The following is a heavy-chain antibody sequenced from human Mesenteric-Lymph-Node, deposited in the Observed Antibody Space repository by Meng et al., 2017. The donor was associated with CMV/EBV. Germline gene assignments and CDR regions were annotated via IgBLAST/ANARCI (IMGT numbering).Heavy chain of an antibody. D-gene: IGHD3-9*01. CDR2: IYSGGSST. CDR1: GFTFSSYA. J-gene: IGHJ4*02. V-gene: IGHV3-23*03. Sequence: GESLKISCAASGFTFSSYAMSWVRQAPGKGLEWVSVIYSGGSSTYYADSVKGRFTISRDNSRDTLYLQMDSLRAEDTAIYYCAKDTGYYSFDYWGRGTLVTVSS. CDR3: AKDTGYYSFDY.